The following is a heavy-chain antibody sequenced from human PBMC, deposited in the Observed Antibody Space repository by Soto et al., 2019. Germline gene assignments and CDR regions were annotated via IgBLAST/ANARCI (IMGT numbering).Heavy chain of an antibody. CDR3: ARRDYASGSLGY. V-gene: IGHV4-39*01. J-gene: IGHJ4*02. CDR2: IFYSGTT. Sequence: SSETPCLSSSVAGCSISNNDDCWDWIRQPPGNGLEWIGTIFYSGTTYYNSSLESRVTISVDTSRNQFSLRLSSVTAADTAVYYCARRDYASGSLGYWGQGTLVTVSS. CDR1: GCSISNNDDC. D-gene: IGHD3-10*01.